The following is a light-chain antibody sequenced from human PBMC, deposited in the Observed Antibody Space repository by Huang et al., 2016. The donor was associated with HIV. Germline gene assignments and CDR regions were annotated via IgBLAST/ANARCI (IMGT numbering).Light chain of an antibody. J-gene: IGKJ5*01. CDR2: RAA. Sequence: EIVMTQSPATLSVSPGESATLSCRASQSISSNLAWYLHKPGQAPRLLIYRAATRATGIPARFSGSGSGTEFTLTISSLQFEDFAVYYCQQYNNWPPITFGQGTRLEIK. V-gene: IGKV3-15*01. CDR1: QSISSN. CDR3: QQYNNWPPIT.